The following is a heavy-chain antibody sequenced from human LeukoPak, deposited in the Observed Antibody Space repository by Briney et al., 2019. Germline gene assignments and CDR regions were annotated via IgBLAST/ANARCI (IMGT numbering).Heavy chain of an antibody. Sequence: SETLSLTCSVSGGSISIYYWSWVRQPPGKGLEWIGYIYNSGSTNYNPSLKSRVTISVDTSRNQFSLKLTSVTAADTAVYYCVRDRELTYWGQGTLVTVSS. CDR3: VRDRELTY. CDR2: IYNSGST. V-gene: IGHV4-59*03. J-gene: IGHJ4*02. D-gene: IGHD1-26*01. CDR1: GGSISIYY.